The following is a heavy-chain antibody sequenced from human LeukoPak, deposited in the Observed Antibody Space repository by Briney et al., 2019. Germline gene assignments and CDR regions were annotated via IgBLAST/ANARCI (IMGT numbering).Heavy chain of an antibody. CDR1: GGTFSSYA. CDR2: IIPILGIA. CDR3: ARGGSEYDSSGCYTDY. D-gene: IGHD3-22*01. Sequence: ASVKVSCKASGGTFSSYAISWVRQAPGQGLEWMGRIIPILGIANYAQKFQGRVTITADKSTSTAYMELSSLRSEDTAVYYCARGGSEYDSSGCYTDYWGQGTLVTVSS. V-gene: IGHV1-69*04. J-gene: IGHJ4*02.